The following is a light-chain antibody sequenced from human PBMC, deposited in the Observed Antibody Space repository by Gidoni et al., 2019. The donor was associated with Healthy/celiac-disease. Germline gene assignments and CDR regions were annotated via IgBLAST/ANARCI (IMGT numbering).Light chain of an antibody. CDR2: KAS. V-gene: IGKV1-5*03. J-gene: IGKJ3*01. CDR1: QRISSW. CDR3: QQYNSYSSFT. Sequence: DIQMTKSPSTLSASVGDRVTITCRASQRISSWLAWYQQKPGKAPKLLIYKASSLESGVPSRFSGSGSGTEFTLTISSLQPDDFATYYCQQYNSYSSFTFGPGTKVDIK.